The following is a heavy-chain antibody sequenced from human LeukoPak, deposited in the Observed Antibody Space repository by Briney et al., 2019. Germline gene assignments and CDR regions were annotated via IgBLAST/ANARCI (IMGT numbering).Heavy chain of an antibody. CDR2: ISSSSSYI. CDR1: GFTFSSYS. V-gene: IGHV3-21*01. CDR3: ARAHSGREFDY. Sequence: GGSLRLSCAASGFTFSSYSMNWVRQAPGKGLEWVSSISSSSSYIYYADSVRGRFTISRDNAKNSLYLQMNSLRAEDTAVYYCARAHSGREFDYWGQGTLVTVSS. D-gene: IGHD1-26*01. J-gene: IGHJ4*02.